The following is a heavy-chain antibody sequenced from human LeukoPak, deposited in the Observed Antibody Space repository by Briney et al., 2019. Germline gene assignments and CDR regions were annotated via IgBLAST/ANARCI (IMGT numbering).Heavy chain of an antibody. CDR1: GFTFSSYA. V-gene: IGHV3-23*01. Sequence: GGSLRLSCAASGFTFSSYAMSWVRQAPGKGLEWISAISGSGGSTYYADSVKGRFTISRDNSKNTLYLQINSLRAEDTAVYYCAKDLSYGSNWFDPWGQGTLVTVSS. D-gene: IGHD5-18*01. CDR2: ISGSGGST. CDR3: AKDLSYGSNWFDP. J-gene: IGHJ5*02.